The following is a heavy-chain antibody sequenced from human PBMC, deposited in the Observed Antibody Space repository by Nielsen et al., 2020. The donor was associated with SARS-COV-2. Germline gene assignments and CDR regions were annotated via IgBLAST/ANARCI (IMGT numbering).Heavy chain of an antibody. J-gene: IGHJ6*02. Sequence: GESLKISCAASGFTFSDYYMSWIRQAPGKGLEWVSYISSSSSYTNYADSVKGRFTISRDNAKNSLYLQMNSLRAEDTAVYYCARDYGERFYYYGMDVWGQGTTVTVSS. D-gene: IGHD4-17*01. CDR2: ISSSSSYT. V-gene: IGHV3-11*05. CDR1: GFTFSDYY. CDR3: ARDYGERFYYYGMDV.